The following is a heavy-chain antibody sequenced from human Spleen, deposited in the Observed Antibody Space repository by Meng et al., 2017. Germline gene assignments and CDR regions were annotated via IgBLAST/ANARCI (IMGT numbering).Heavy chain of an antibody. Sequence: GESLKISCAASGFTVSHNYMSWVRQAPGKGLEWVSAISSSSSYIYYADSVKGRFTISRDNAKNTLYLQMNSLRAEDTAVYYCWSLSEITTVTTGDYWGQGTLVTVSS. V-gene: IGHV3-21*01. D-gene: IGHD4-17*01. CDR1: GFTVSHNY. CDR3: WSLSEITTVTTGDY. CDR2: ISSSSSYI. J-gene: IGHJ4*02.